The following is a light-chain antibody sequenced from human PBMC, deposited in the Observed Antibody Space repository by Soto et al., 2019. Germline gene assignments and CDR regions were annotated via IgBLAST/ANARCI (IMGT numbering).Light chain of an antibody. CDR2: TNN. Sequence: QSVLTQPPSASGTPGQRVIISCSGSSSNIGRNTVNWYQQFPGAAPKLLINTNNQRPSGVPDRFSGSKSGTSASLAISGLQSEDEADYYCAAWDDSLTGLYVFGSGTKLTVL. CDR3: AAWDDSLTGLYV. V-gene: IGLV1-44*01. CDR1: SSNIGRNT. J-gene: IGLJ1*01.